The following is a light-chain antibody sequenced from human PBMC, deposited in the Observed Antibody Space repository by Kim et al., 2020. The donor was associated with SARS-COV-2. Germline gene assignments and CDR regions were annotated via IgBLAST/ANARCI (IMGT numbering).Light chain of an antibody. J-gene: IGLJ2*01. V-gene: IGLV3-1*01. CDR1: KWGDKY. Sequence: FAGQTSTTTCSGHKWGDKYAFGYQQRPGQPPVLVIYRDSGRPSGSPERFSGSNSANTATLTISGTQAMDEADYYCQALHIDTVIFGGGTQLTVL. CDR2: RDS. CDR3: QALHIDTVI.